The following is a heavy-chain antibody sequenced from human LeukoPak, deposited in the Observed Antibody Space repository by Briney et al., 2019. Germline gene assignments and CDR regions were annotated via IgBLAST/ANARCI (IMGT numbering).Heavy chain of an antibody. CDR3: ASWATVTLSFDY. CDR2: INPSGPST. J-gene: IGHJ4*02. CDR1: GYIFTNYY. D-gene: IGHD4-11*01. V-gene: IGHV1-46*01. Sequence: ASVKVSCKASGYIFTNYYMHWVRQAPGQGLEWMAMINPIINPSGPSTTYAPKFQGRVTLTRDTSTSTAYMEVGSVTSEDTALYYCASWATVTLSFDYWGQGTLVTVSS.